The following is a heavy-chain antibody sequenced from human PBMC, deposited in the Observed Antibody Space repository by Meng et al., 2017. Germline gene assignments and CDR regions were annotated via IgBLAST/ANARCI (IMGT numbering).Heavy chain of an antibody. J-gene: IGHJ6*02. CDR1: GFTFSSYG. Sequence: GESLKISCAASGFTFSSYGMHWVRQAPGKGLEWVAVIWYDGSNKYYADSVKGRFTISRDNSKNTLYLQMNSLRAEDTAVYYCARDYCSGSSCSPVGVYYYGMDVWGQGTTVTVSS. V-gene: IGHV3-33*01. CDR2: IWYDGSNK. D-gene: IGHD2-15*01. CDR3: ARDYCSGSSCSPVGVYYYGMDV.